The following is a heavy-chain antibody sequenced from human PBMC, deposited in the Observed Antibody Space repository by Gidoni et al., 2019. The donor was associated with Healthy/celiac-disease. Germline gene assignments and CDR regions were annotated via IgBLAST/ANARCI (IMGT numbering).Heavy chain of an antibody. CDR1: GGSLSGYY. D-gene: IGHD3-22*01. CDR2: INHSGMT. CDR3: ARGQDYYDSSGYCFDY. V-gene: IGHV4-34*01. Sequence: QVQLQQWGAGLLKPSETLSLTCAVSGGSLSGYYWSWIRQPPGKGLEWIGEINHSGMTNYNPSLKSRVTLSVDTSKNQFSLKLSSVTAADTAVYYCARGQDYYDSSGYCFDYWGQGTLVTVSS. J-gene: IGHJ4*02.